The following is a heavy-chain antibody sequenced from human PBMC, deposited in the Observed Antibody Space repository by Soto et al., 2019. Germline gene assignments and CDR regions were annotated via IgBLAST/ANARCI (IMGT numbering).Heavy chain of an antibody. CDR1: GYSLTSYG. CDR3: ATHSGLDSYWLDH. Sequence: ASVEVACKASGYSLTSYGISWVGQAAGEGLEWVGWISAYNGNTNYEQKLHGRDTMTTDTSTSTAYMELRSLRSDDTAAYYCATHSGLDSYWLDHWAQGTRATVSS. J-gene: IGHJ5*02. V-gene: IGHV1-18*01. CDR2: ISAYNGNT. D-gene: IGHD5-12*01.